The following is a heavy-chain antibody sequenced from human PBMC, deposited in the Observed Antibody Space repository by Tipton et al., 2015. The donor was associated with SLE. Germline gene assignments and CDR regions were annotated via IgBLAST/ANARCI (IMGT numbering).Heavy chain of an antibody. CDR2: INHSGST. J-gene: IGHJ6*03. CDR3: AREAVTTPPCYYCYYMDV. D-gene: IGHD4-11*01. Sequence: TLSLTCAVYGGSFSGYYWNWIRQPPGKGLEWIGEINHSGSTNYNPSLKSRVTISVDTSKNQFSLKLSSVTAADTAVYYCAREAVTTPPCYYCYYMDVWGKGTTVTVSS. CDR1: GGSFSGYY. V-gene: IGHV4-34*01.